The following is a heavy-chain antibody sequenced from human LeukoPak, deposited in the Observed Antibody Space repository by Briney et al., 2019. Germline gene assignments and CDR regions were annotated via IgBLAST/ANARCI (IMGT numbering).Heavy chain of an antibody. Sequence: SETLSLTCTVSGGSITNDYWNWIRQSSGKQLEWIGSIHYSGTINYSPSLKSRITISLDTSKNQFSLKLSYVTAAETAMYYLGTSYDHGWLIRSWGQGTLVTVSS. CDR1: GGSITNDY. J-gene: IGHJ4*02. CDR3: GTSYDHGWLIRS. V-gene: IGHV4-59*01. D-gene: IGHD3-16*01. CDR2: IHYSGTI.